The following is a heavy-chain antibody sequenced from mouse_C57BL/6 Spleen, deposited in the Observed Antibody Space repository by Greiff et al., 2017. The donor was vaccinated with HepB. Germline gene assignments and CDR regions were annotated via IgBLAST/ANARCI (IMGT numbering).Heavy chain of an antibody. CDR3: ARVYYDYDGYYFDY. CDR2: INPGSGGT. V-gene: IGHV1-54*01. J-gene: IGHJ2*01. CDR1: GYAFTNYL. D-gene: IGHD2-4*01. Sequence: QVQLKESGAELVRPGTSVKVSCKASGYAFTNYLIEWVKQRPGQGLEWIGVINPGSGGTNYNEKFKGKATLTADKSSSTAYMQLSSLTSEDSAVYFCARVYYDYDGYYFDYWGQGTTLTVSS.